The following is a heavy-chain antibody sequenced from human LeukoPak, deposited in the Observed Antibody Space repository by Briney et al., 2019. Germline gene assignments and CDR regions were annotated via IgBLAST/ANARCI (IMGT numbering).Heavy chain of an antibody. Sequence: KPSETLSLTCSVSGGSISSDSYYWGWIRQPPAKGRDWIGSIYNRGSTYYYPSLRGRITVSVDRTKNQFSLKLNSVTAADTAVYYCARHVASYDFDYWGQGTLVTVSS. CDR2: IYNRGST. CDR1: GGSISSDSYY. J-gene: IGHJ4*02. CDR3: ARHVASYDFDY. D-gene: IGHD2-21*01. V-gene: IGHV4-39*01.